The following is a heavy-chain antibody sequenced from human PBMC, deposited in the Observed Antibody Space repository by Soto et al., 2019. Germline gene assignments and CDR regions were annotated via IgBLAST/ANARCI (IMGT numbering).Heavy chain of an antibody. V-gene: IGHV4-39*01. CDR1: GGSISSSSYY. Sequence: QLQLQESGPGLVKPSETLSLTCTVSGGSISSSSYYWGWIRQPPGKGLEGIGSIYYSGSTYYNPSLKSRVTISVDTSKNQFSLKLSSVTAADTAVYYCASASDYGDYPRGAFDIWGQGTMVTVSS. CDR3: ASASDYGDYPRGAFDI. CDR2: IYYSGST. D-gene: IGHD4-17*01. J-gene: IGHJ3*02.